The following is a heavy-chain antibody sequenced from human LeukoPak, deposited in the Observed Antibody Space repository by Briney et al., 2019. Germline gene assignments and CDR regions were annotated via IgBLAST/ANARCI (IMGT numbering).Heavy chain of an antibody. Sequence: SETLSLTCTVSGGSISTSGYYWGWIRQPPGKGLEWIGTIYYSGTTNYNPSLKSRVAISVDTSKNQFSLKLSSVTAADTAVYYCARGPTGWFDPWGQGTLVTVSS. CDR1: GGSISTSGYY. CDR2: IYYSGTT. V-gene: IGHV4-39*07. CDR3: ARGPTGWFDP. J-gene: IGHJ5*02. D-gene: IGHD1-14*01.